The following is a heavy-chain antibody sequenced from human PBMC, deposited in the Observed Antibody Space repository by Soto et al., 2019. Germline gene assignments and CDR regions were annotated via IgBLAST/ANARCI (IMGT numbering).Heavy chain of an antibody. Sequence: SETLSLTCAVYGDSFSGHIWTWIRQTPGKGLQWIGQINHSGSASYNPSLKSQVTISVHTSNSQFSLELSSVTAADTAVYYCARGLITGSHYSGGWYYFDSWGQGTQVNGSS. CDR3: ARGLITGSHYSGGWYYFDS. CDR1: GDSFSGHI. V-gene: IGHV4-34*01. J-gene: IGHJ4*02. CDR2: INHSGSA. D-gene: IGHD6-19*01.